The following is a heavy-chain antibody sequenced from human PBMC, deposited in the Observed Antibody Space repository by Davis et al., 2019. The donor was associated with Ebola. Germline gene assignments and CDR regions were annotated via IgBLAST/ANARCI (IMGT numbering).Heavy chain of an antibody. CDR2: INAYNGNT. CDR3: AGGTMVRGVYYYGMDV. J-gene: IGHJ6*02. D-gene: IGHD3-10*01. V-gene: IGHV1-18*01. Sequence: ASVKVSCKASGYTFTSYGISWVRQAPGQGLEWMGWINAYNGNTNYAQKLQGRVTMTTDTSTSTAYMELRSLRSDDTAVYYCAGGTMVRGVYYYGMDVWGQGTTVTVSS. CDR1: GYTFTSYG.